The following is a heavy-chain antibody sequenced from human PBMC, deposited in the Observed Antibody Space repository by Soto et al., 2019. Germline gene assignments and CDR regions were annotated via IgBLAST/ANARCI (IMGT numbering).Heavy chain of an antibody. CDR2: IYTSGST. D-gene: IGHD5-12*01. CDR1: GGSISSYY. CDR3: GRGGPAQDIVATIEEDAFDI. J-gene: IGHJ3*02. V-gene: IGHV4-4*07. Sequence: SETLSLTCTVSGGSISSYYWSWIRQPAGKGLEWIGRIYTSGSTNYNPALKSRVTMSVDTSKNQFSLKLSSVTAADTAVYYCGRGGPAQDIVATIEEDAFDIWGQGTMVTVSS.